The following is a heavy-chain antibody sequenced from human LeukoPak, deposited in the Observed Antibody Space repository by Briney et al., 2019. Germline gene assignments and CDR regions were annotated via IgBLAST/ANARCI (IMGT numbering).Heavy chain of an antibody. V-gene: IGHV3-23*01. CDR1: GFTFSSYA. CDR2: ISGSGGST. CDR3: AKDKEASSGPVGEGGPEYFQH. J-gene: IGHJ1*01. D-gene: IGHD3-10*01. Sequence: PGGSLRLSCAASGFTFSSYAMSWVRQAPGKGLEWVSAISGSGGSTYYADSVKGRFTISRDNSKNTLYLQMNSLRAEDTAVYYCAKDKEASSGPVGEGGPEYFQHWGQGTLVPVSS.